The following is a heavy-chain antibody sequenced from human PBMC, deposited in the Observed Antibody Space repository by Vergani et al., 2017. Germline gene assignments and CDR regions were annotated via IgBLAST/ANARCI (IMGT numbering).Heavy chain of an antibody. V-gene: IGHV4-34*01. CDR1: GGSFSGYY. CDR2: INHSGST. D-gene: IGHD2-21*01. CDR3: ARQKGDSYAPLLWAFDI. J-gene: IGHJ3*02. Sequence: QVQLQQWGAGLLKPSETLSLTCAVYGGSFSGYYWSWIRQPPGKGLEWIGEINHSGSTYYNPSLKSRVTISVDTSKNQFSLKLSSVTAADTAVYYCARQKGDSYAPLLWAFDIWGQGTMVTVSS.